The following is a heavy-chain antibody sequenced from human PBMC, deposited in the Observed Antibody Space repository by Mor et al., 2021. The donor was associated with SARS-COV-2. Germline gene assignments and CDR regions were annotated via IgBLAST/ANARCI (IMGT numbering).Heavy chain of an antibody. CDR3: AREMGTTYYVDY. J-gene: IGHJ4*02. CDR2: INPSGGTT. Sequence: GIINPSGGTTRHAQKFQGRVTMTKDTSTSTVYMELSSLRSEDTAVYYCAREMGTTYYVDYWCQGTLVTVSS. V-gene: IGHV1-46*01. D-gene: IGHD1-26*01.